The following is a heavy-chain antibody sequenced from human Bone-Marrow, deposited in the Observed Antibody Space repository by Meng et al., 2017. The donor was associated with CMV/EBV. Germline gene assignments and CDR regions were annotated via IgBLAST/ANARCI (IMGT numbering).Heavy chain of an antibody. CDR3: VRDGEPYYDTLTGYYTPY. J-gene: IGHJ4*02. Sequence: ASVKVSCKASGYTFTDYYIHWVRQAPGQGLEWMGWINTNSGGTNYGQKFQGRVTMTRDMSISTAYMELSSLRSDDTAVYYCVRDGEPYYDTLTGYYTPYWGQGTLVTVSS. V-gene: IGHV1-2*02. D-gene: IGHD3-9*01. CDR2: INTNSGGT. CDR1: GYTFTDYY.